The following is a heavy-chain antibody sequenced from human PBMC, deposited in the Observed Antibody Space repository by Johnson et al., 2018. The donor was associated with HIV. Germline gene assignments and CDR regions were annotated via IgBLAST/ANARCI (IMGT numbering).Heavy chain of an antibody. Sequence: MQLVESGGGLVQPGGSLRLSCVASGFTFSSYWMSWVRQAPGKGLEWVANIKKDGSDKYYVDSVKGRFTISRDNSKNTLYLQMNSLRVADTAVYYCARDRSLWFRELWPRDAFDMWGQGTMVTVSS. J-gene: IGHJ3*02. D-gene: IGHD3-10*01. V-gene: IGHV3-7*01. CDR3: ARDRSLWFRELWPRDAFDM. CDR2: IKKDGSDK. CDR1: GFTFSSYW.